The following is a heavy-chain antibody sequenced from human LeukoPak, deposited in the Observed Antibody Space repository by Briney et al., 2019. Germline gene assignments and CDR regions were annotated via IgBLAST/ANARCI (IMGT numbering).Heavy chain of an antibody. CDR2: IYHSGST. D-gene: IGHD1-1*01. CDR3: ARQRGELEGPNELDY. Sequence: SGTLSLTCAVSGDSISSHNWWSWVRKPPGKGLEWIGEIYHSGSTNYNPSLKSRVTISVDESKNQFSLKLSSVTAADTAVYYCARQRGELEGPNELDYWGQGTLVTVSS. CDR1: GDSISSHNW. J-gene: IGHJ4*02. V-gene: IGHV4-4*02.